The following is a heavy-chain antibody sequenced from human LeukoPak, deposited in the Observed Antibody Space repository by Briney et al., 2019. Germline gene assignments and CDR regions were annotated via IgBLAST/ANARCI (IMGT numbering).Heavy chain of an antibody. CDR2: ISSSSNYI. D-gene: IGHD2-2*01. V-gene: IGHV3-21*01. J-gene: IGHJ4*02. CDR1: GFTFSDYN. CDR3: ARGYCSSTSCYFDS. Sequence: GGSLRLSCAASGFTFSDYNMNWARQAPGKGLEWVSSISSSSNYIYYADSVKGRFTISRDNAKNSLYVQMNSLRAEDTAVYYCARGYCSSTSCYFDSWGLGTLVTVSS.